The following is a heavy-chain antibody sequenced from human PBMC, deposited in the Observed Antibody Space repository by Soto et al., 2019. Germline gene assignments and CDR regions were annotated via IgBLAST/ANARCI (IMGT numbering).Heavy chain of an antibody. D-gene: IGHD3-10*01. CDR2: IYYSGST. J-gene: IGHJ4*02. V-gene: IGHV4-28*01. Sequence: QVQLQESGPGLVKPSDTLSLTCAVSGYSISISNWWGWIRQPPGKGLEWIGYIYYSGSTYYNPSLKSRVTMSLDTSKNQFSLKLSSVTAVDTAVYYCARTAYGSGSSFDYWGPGTLVTVSS. CDR3: ARTAYGSGSSFDY. CDR1: GYSISISNW.